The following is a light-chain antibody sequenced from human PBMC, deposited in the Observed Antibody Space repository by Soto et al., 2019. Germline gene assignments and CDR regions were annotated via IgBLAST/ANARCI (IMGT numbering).Light chain of an antibody. J-gene: IGLJ2*01. CDR3: SSSTSSSTLV. V-gene: IGLV2-14*01. CDR2: DVN. Sequence: QSALTQPASVSGSPGQSITISCTGTSSDVGGYNYVSWYQQHPGKAPKLMIYDVNNRPSGVSNRFSGSKSGNTASLTISGLQAEDVADYYCSSSTSSSTLVFGGGTKLTVL. CDR1: SSDVGGYNY.